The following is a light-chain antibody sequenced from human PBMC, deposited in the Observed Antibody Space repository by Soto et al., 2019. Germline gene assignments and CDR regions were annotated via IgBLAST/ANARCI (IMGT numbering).Light chain of an antibody. J-gene: IGLJ1*01. CDR3: SSYTSATTYV. CDR1: SSDVGAYNY. Sequence: LTQPPSASGSPGQSVTISCTGSSSDVGAYNYDSWYQQYPGEAPKVIIYDVSHRPAGVSNRFSGSKSGNTASLTISGLQTQDEADYYCSSYTSATTYVFGTGTKVTVL. V-gene: IGLV2-14*01. CDR2: DVS.